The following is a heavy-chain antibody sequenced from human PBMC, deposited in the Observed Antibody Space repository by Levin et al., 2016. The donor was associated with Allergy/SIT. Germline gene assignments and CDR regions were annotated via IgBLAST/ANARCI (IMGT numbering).Heavy chain of an antibody. V-gene: IGHV3-11*01. J-gene: IGHJ6*02. Sequence: WIRQPPGKGLEWVSYISSSGSTIYYADSVKGRFTISRDNAKNSLYLQMNSLRAEDTAVYYCARDMCSSTSCWCWDVWGQGTTVTVSS. CDR2: ISSSGSTI. D-gene: IGHD2-2*01. CDR3: ARDMCSSTSCWCWDV.